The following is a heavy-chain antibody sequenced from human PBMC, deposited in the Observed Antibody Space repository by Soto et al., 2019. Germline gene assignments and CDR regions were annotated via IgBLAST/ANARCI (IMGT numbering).Heavy chain of an antibody. V-gene: IGHV6-1*01. CDR3: GRLVGNSWIDY. J-gene: IGHJ4*02. Sequence: SQTLSLTCAISGDSVSSNRATWNWFRHSPSRGLEWLGRTYYRSKWYHDYAVSLNGRGTINPDTSQNQFSLHLTSVTPEDTAVYYCGRLVGNSWIDYWGKGTLVTVSS. D-gene: IGHD6-13*01. CDR2: TYYRSKWYH. CDR1: GDSVSSNRAT.